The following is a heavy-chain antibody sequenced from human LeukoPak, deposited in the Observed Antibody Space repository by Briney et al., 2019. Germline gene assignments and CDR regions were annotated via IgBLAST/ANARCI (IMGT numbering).Heavy chain of an antibody. CDR2: ISYSGST. V-gene: IGHV4-59*08. CDR1: GGSISTFY. D-gene: IGHD3-16*02. CDR3: ARQELSYGSGSHFDY. Sequence: SETLSLTCTVSGGSISTFYWTWIRQPPGKGLEWIGSISYSGSTNYSPSLEGRVTMSVDTSKNQFSLKLRAVTAADTAVYFCARQELSYGSGSHFDYWGQGILVTVSS. J-gene: IGHJ4*02.